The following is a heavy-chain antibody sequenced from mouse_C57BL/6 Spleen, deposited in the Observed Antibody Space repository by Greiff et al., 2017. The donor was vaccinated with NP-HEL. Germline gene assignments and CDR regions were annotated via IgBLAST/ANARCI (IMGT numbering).Heavy chain of an antibody. D-gene: IGHD1-1*01. CDR2: IRNKANNHAT. Sequence: EVMLVESGGGLVQPGGSMKLSCAASGFTFSDAWMDWVRQSPEKGLEWVAEIRNKANNHATYYAESVKGRFTISRDDSKSSVYLQMNSLRAEDTGIYYCTRRIYYYGSSYAMDYWGQGTSVTVSS. CDR3: TRRIYYYGSSYAMDY. CDR1: GFTFSDAW. J-gene: IGHJ4*01. V-gene: IGHV6-6*01.